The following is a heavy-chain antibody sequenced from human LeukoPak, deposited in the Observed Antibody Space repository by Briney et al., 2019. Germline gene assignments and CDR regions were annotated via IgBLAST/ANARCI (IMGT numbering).Heavy chain of an antibody. CDR3: ARYPYSTSSWSDP. D-gene: IGHD6-6*01. CDR2: ISHDGSNT. Sequence: GGSLRLSCAASGFTFSRSAVHWVRQAPGKGLEWVAVISHDGSNTDYTDSVKGRFTISRDNSKNTLYLQLNSLRAEDTAAYYCARYPYSTSSWSDPWGQGTLVTVSS. CDR1: GFTFSRSA. J-gene: IGHJ5*02. V-gene: IGHV3-30*03.